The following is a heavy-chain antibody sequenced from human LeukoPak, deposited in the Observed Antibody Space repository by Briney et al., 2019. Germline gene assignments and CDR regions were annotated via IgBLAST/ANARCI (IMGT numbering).Heavy chain of an antibody. V-gene: IGHV4-38-2*01. J-gene: IGHJ5*02. Sequence: SETLSLTCAVSGYSISSGYYWGWIRQPPGKGLEWIGSIYHSGSTYYNPSLKSRVTISVDTSKNQFSPKLSSVTAADTAVYYCARSDDSSGYLNWFDPWGQGTLVTVSS. CDR2: IYHSGST. CDR1: GYSISSGYY. CDR3: ARSDDSSGYLNWFDP. D-gene: IGHD3-22*01.